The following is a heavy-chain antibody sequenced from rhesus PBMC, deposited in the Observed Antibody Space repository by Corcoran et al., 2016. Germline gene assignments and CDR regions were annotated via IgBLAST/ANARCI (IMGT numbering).Heavy chain of an antibody. Sequence: QLQLQESGPGLVQPSETLSVTCTVSGGSIGSSYWSWIRQVPGKGLEWIGYTYGSGSSPNYNPSLKSRIILSVDTSKNNLTLNLRSVTAADTAAYFCATGRERYYFEIWGQGVLVTVSS. CDR2: TYGSGSSP. D-gene: IGHD1-44*02. CDR3: ATGRERYYFEI. V-gene: IGHV4-169*02. J-gene: IGHJ4*01. CDR1: GGSIGSSY.